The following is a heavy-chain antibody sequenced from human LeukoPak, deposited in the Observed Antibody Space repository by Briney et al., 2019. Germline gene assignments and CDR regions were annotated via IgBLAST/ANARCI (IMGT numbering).Heavy chain of an antibody. CDR1: GFTVSSNY. D-gene: IGHD5-12*01. CDR2: IYSGGST. J-gene: IGHJ4*02. Sequence: GGSLRLSCAASGFTVSSNYMSWVRQAPGKGLEWVSVIYSGGSTYYAESVRGRFTISRDDSKNTLYLQMNNLRAEDTAVYYCAKDGAWLRFDDWGQGILVTVSS. CDR3: AKDGAWLRFDD. V-gene: IGHV3-53*01.